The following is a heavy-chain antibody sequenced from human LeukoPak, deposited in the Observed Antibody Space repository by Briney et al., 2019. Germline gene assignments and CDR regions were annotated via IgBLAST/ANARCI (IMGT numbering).Heavy chain of an antibody. V-gene: IGHV4-39*01. CDR3: ARRARGDYTNSYYMDV. J-gene: IGHJ6*03. CDR1: GGSISSNNYH. D-gene: IGHD4-11*01. CDR2: IYYSGST. Sequence: SETLSLTCTVSGGSISSNNYHWGWIRQPPGKGLEWIGTIYYSGSTYYNPSLKSRVTISVDTSKNQFSLKLSSVTAAGTAVYSCARRARGDYTNSYYMDVWGKGTTVTVSS.